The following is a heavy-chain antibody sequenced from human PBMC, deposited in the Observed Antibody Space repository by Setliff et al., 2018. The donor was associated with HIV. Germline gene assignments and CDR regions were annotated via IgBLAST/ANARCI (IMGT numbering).Heavy chain of an antibody. V-gene: IGHV4-39*07. J-gene: IGHJ4*02. CDR3: ARDNYDSRGYFFGY. CDR2: IYYSGRT. CDR1: GGSISSSSYY. Sequence: PSETLSLTCTVSGGSISSSSYYWGWIRQPPGKGLEWIGNIYYSGRTYYNPSLKSRLTISKDTSKNQFSLQLSSVTAADTAVYYCARDNYDSRGYFFGYWGQGTQVTVSS. D-gene: IGHD3-22*01.